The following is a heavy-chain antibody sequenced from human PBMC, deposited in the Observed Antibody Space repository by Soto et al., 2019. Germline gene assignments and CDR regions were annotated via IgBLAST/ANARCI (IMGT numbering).Heavy chain of an antibody. J-gene: IGHJ4*02. CDR3: TRARYSSGWYYFDY. CDR1: GFTFSTYG. V-gene: IGHV3-33*01. CDR2: IWSDGSSE. D-gene: IGHD6-19*01. Sequence: QVQLVEPGGGMVQPGRSLRLSCAASGFTFSTYGMHWVRQAPGKGLEWVAVIWSDGSSEYCSDSVKGRFTISRDNSKNTLYLQISSLRAEDTAVYYCTRARYSSGWYYFDYWGQGTLVTVSS.